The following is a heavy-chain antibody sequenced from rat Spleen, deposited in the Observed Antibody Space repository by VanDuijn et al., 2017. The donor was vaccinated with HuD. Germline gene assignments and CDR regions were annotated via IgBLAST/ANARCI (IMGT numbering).Heavy chain of an antibody. CDR2: IWTGGGT. CDR1: GFSLTSYH. Sequence: QVQLKESGPGLVQPSQTLSLTCTVSGFSLTSYHVSWVRQPPGKGLEWMGVIWTGGGTDYNSAIKSRLSISRDTSKSQVFLKMNSLRSEDTATYYCATEGMLGFFDFWGQGVMVTVSS. J-gene: IGHJ2*01. V-gene: IGHV2-43*01. D-gene: IGHD1-11*01. CDR3: ATEGMLGFFDF.